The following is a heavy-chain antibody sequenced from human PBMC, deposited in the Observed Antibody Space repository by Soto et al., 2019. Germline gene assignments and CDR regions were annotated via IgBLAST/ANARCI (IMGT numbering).Heavy chain of an antibody. Sequence: QVQLVQSGAEVKKPGSSVKVACKASGGTFISNAISWVRQAPGQGLAWMGGIIPILGTANYAQHFQGRVTITADDYTSTAYMELGSPGSEDSAVYYCALVVGLYCGGDCSMYYFDYWGQGTLVPVSS. D-gene: IGHD2-21*02. V-gene: IGHV1-69*01. CDR2: IIPILGTA. CDR3: ALVVGLYCGGDCSMYYFDY. CDR1: GGTFISNA. J-gene: IGHJ4*02.